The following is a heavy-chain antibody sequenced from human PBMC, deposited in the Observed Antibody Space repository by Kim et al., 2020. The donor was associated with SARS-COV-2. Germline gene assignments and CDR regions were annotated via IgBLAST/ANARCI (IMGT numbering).Heavy chain of an antibody. V-gene: IGHV3-43*01. J-gene: IGHJ6*02. D-gene: IGHD1-26*01. CDR3: AKDLTEWGGDYYYYGMDV. Sequence: KGRFTISTDNSKNSLYLQMNSLRTEDTALYYCAKDLTEWGGDYYYYGMDVWGQGTTVTVSS.